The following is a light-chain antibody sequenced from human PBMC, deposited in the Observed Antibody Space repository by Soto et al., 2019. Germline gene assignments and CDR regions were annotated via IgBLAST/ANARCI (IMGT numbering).Light chain of an antibody. CDR2: DAS. J-gene: IGKJ5*01. Sequence: EIVLTQSPATLSLAPGERATLSCRARQSVSCYLAWYQQKPGQAPRLLIYDASNRATGIPARFSGSGSGTDFTLTISSLEPEDFAVYYCQQRSNWPPITFGQGTRLEI. CDR1: QSVSCY. CDR3: QQRSNWPPIT. V-gene: IGKV3-11*01.